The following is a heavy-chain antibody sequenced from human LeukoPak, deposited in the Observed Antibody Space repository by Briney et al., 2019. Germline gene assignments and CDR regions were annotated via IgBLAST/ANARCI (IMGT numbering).Heavy chain of an antibody. CDR2: INHSGST. J-gene: IGHJ6*03. CDR3: ARQYSSSWYNYYYYMDV. CDR1: GGSFSGYY. Sequence: PSETLSLTCAVYGGSFSGYYWSWIRQPPGKGLEWIGEINHSGSTNYNPSLKSRVTISVDTSKNQFSLKLSSVTAADTAVYYCARQYSSSWYNYYYYMDVWGKGTTVTISS. D-gene: IGHD6-13*01. V-gene: IGHV4-34*01.